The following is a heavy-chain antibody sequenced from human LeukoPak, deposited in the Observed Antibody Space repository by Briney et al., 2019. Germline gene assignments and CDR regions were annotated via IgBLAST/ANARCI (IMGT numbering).Heavy chain of an antibody. CDR1: GFTFSSYW. Sequence: GGSLRLSCAASGFTFSSYWMSWVRQAPGKGLEWVANIKQDGSEKYYVDSVKGRFTISRDNAKNSLYLQMNSLRAEDTAVYYCARLLLTPYYYYGMDAWGQGTTVTVSS. D-gene: IGHD2-15*01. CDR3: ARLLLTPYYYYGMDA. V-gene: IGHV3-7*01. J-gene: IGHJ6*02. CDR2: IKQDGSEK.